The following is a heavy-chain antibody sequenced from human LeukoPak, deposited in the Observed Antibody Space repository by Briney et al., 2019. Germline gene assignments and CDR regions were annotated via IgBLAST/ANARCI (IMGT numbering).Heavy chain of an antibody. CDR2: ISHDGRQK. D-gene: IGHD1-26*01. V-gene: IGHV3-30*04. J-gene: IGHJ4*02. CDR3: ARGGSGTYYLIFY. Sequence: HPGGSLRLSCAASGFDFRSYSMHWVRQAPGKGLEWVAVISHDGRQKNYADSVQGRFTTSRDNSKNTLNLQMNSLRDEDTAVYFCARGGSGTYYLIFYWGQGTQVTVSS. CDR1: GFDFRSYS.